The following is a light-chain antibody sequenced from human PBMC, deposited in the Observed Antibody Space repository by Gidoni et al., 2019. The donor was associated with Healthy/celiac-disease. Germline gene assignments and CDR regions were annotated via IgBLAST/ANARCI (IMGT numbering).Light chain of an antibody. CDR3: SSYTSSSTLV. V-gene: IGLV2-14*01. J-gene: IGLJ3*02. CDR2: EVS. Sequence: GQSITISCTGTSSDVGGYNYVSWYQQHPGKAPKLMIYEVSNRPSGVSNRFSGSRSGNTASLTISGLQAEDEADYYCSSYTSSSTLVFGGGTKLTVL. CDR1: SSDVGGYNY.